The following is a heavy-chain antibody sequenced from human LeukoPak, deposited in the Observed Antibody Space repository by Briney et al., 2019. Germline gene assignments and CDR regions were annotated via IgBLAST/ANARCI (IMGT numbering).Heavy chain of an antibody. Sequence: GASVKVSCKASRYTFTSYAMNWVRQAPGQGLEWMGWINTNTGNPTYAQGFTGRFVFSLDTSVSTAYLQISSLKAEDTAVYYCAREYEDCSSTSCYGWFDPWGQGTLVTVSS. CDR3: AREYEDCSSTSCYGWFDP. CDR2: INTNTGNP. V-gene: IGHV7-4-1*02. J-gene: IGHJ5*02. CDR1: RYTFTSYA. D-gene: IGHD2-2*01.